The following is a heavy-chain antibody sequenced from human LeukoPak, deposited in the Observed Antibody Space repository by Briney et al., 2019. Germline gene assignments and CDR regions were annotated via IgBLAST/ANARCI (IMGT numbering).Heavy chain of an antibody. J-gene: IGHJ6*03. CDR2: IWYDGSNK. CDR1: GFTFSSYG. CDR3: AKDLYYYYYMDV. Sequence: GGSLRLSCAASGFTFSSYGMHWVRQAPGKGLEWVAVIWYDGSNKYYADSVKGRFTISRDNSKNTLYRQMNSLRAEDTAVYYCAKDLYYYYYMDVWGKGTTVTVSS. V-gene: IGHV3-33*06.